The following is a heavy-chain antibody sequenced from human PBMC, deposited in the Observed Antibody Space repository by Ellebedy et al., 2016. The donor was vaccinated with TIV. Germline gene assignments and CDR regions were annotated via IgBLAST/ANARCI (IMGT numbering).Heavy chain of an antibody. V-gene: IGHV3-21*01. CDR3: ASDPTTYLRSGHFDS. CDR1: GFTFSSYS. Sequence: GESLKISCAASGFTFSSYSMNWVRQAPGKGLEWVSSITSSSSYRFYADSVKGRFTISRDNAKNSVSLQMDSLRTDDTAVYYCASDPTTYLRSGHFDSWGQGILVTVSS. J-gene: IGHJ4*02. CDR2: ITSSSSYR. D-gene: IGHD3-3*01.